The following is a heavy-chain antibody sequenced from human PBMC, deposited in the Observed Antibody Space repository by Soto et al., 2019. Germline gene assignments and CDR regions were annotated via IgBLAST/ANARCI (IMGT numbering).Heavy chain of an antibody. CDR2: ITRDGSST. CDR1: GFSLSDYW. D-gene: IGHD5-18*01. V-gene: IGHV3-74*01. Sequence: EVQLVESGGGLVQPGGSLRLSCAASGFSLSDYWMHWVRQAPGEGLVWLSRITRDGSSTNYADSVKGRFTISRDNAKNTLYLRLNSPRGEDTAVYYCARGANGYYYFDYWGQGTLVTVSS. J-gene: IGHJ4*02. CDR3: ARGANGYYYFDY.